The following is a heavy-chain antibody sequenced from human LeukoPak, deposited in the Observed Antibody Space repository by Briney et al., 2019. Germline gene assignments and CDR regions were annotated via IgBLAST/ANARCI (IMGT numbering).Heavy chain of an antibody. V-gene: IGHV3-21*01. CDR2: ISSSSSYI. J-gene: IGHJ4*02. Sequence: GGSLRLSRAASGFTFSSDSMNWVRQAPGKGLEWVSSISSSSSYIYYADSVKGRFTISTDNAKNSLYLQMNSLRAEDTAVYYCARYGSSWVGDYWGQGTLVTVSS. CDR1: GFTFSSDS. D-gene: IGHD6-13*01. CDR3: ARYGSSWVGDY.